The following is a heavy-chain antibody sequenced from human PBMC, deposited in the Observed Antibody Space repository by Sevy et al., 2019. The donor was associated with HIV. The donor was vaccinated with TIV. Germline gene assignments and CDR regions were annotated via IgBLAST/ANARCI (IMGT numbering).Heavy chain of an antibody. V-gene: IGHV3-74*01. CDR2: LNGDGSDI. D-gene: IGHD6-6*01. J-gene: IGHJ4*02. CDR3: FVRIRASSGIDY. Sequence: GGSLRLSCAASGFTFSNYYMNWVRQGPGKGLEWVARLNGDGSDINYADSVRGRFTISRDNTKNTQYRQMSSLRGEDTAVYYCFVRIRASSGIDYWGQGTLVTVSS. CDR1: GFTFSNYY.